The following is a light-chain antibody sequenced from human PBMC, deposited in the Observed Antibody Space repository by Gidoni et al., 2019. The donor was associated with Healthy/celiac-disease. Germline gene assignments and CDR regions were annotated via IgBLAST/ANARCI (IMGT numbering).Light chain of an antibody. CDR3: SSYTSSSTLGV. CDR1: SSDVGGYNY. J-gene: IGLJ2*01. CDR2: EVS. Sequence: SALPQPASVSGSPGQSITISCTGTSSDVGGYNYVSWYQQHPGKAPKLMIYEVSNRPSGVSNRFSGSKSGNTASLTISGLQAEDEADYYCSSYTSSSTLGVFGGGTKLTVL. V-gene: IGLV2-14*01.